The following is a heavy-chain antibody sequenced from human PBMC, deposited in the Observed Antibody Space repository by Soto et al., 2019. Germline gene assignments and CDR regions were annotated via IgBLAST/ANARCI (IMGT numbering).Heavy chain of an antibody. D-gene: IGHD3-3*01. J-gene: IGHJ5*02. CDR3: ATRITVFGVLIPPFDP. CDR2: INHTGGT. Sequence: SETLSLTCAVYGGSVNGYYWNWIRYPPGKGQEWTGEINHTGGTHYNPSLKSRVTMSVDASTNQFSLGLSSVTAADTAIYYCATRITVFGVLIPPFDPWGHGTQVTVSS. CDR1: GGSVNGYY. V-gene: IGHV4-34*01.